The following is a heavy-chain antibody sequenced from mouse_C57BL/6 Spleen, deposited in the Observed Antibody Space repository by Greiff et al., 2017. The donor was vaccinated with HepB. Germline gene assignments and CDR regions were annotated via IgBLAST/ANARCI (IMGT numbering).Heavy chain of an antibody. V-gene: IGHV1-55*01. J-gene: IGHJ3*01. CDR1: GYTFTSYW. CDR3: ASRGDTVRAGFAY. D-gene: IGHD1-1*01. CDR2: IYPGSGST. Sequence: VKLQQPGAELVKPGASVKMSCKASGYTFTSYWITWVKQRPGQGLEWIGDIYPGSGSTNYNEKFKSKATLTVDTSSSTAYMQLSSLTSEDSAVYYCASRGDTVRAGFAYWGQGTLVTVSA.